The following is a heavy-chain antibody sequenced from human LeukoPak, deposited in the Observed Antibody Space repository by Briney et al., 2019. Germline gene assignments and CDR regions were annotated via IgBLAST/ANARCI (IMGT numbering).Heavy chain of an antibody. CDR1: GGSFSNYF. J-gene: IGHJ4*02. CDR3: ARHPGYSYAYVDY. D-gene: IGHD5-18*01. Sequence: SETLSLTCVVYGGSFSNYFLTWIRQPPGKGLEWIGEINHSGSTNYNPSLKSRVTISVDTSKNQFSLKLSSVTAADTAVYYCARHPGYSYAYVDYWGQGTLVTVSS. CDR2: INHSGST. V-gene: IGHV4-34*01.